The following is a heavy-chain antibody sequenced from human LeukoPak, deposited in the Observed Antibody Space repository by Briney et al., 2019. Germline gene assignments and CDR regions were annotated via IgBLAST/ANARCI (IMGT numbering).Heavy chain of an antibody. D-gene: IGHD2-21*01. CDR1: GYTFTVYY. CDR2: INPNSGGT. V-gene: IGHV1-2*02. Sequence: PGGSLRLSCAASGYTFTVYYMHWVRQASGQGLEYMGWINPNSGGTNYAQKFQGRVTMTRDTSITTAYMELSRLTSDDTAVYYCARDRGDPYSFDYWGQGTMVTVSS. J-gene: IGHJ4*02. CDR3: ARDRGDPYSFDY.